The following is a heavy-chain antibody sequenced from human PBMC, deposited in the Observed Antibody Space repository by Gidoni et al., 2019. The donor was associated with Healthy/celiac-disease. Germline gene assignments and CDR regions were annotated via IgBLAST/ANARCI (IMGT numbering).Heavy chain of an antibody. CDR3: ARRRLDSGYDLGNYYYYGMDV. D-gene: IGHD5-12*01. J-gene: IGHJ6*02. CDR2: IIPIFGTA. Sequence: QVQLVQSGAEVKKPGSAVKVSCKASGGTFSSYVINWVRQAPGQGLEWMGGIIPIFGTANYAQKFQGRVTITADESTSTAYMELSSLRSEDTAVYYCARRRLDSGYDLGNYYYYGMDVWGQGTTVTVSS. V-gene: IGHV1-69*01. CDR1: GGTFSSYV.